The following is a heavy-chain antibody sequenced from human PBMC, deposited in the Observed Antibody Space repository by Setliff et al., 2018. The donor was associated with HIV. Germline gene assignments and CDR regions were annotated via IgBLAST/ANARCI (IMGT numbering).Heavy chain of an antibody. CDR1: GVSISSSSYF. CDR3: ATLSGPVDH. D-gene: IGHD3-3*01. V-gene: IGHV4-39*01. J-gene: IGHJ4*02. Sequence: PSETLSLTCAVSGVSISSSSYFWGWIRRPPGTGLDWIGSIYFSGSTYYNPSLESRVTISMDTSKNQFSLKLTSVTAADTAVYYCATLSGPVDHWGQGTLVTVSS. CDR2: IYFSGST.